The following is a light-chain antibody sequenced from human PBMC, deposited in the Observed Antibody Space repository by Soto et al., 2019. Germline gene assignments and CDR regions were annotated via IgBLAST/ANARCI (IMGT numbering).Light chain of an antibody. CDR2: EVS. V-gene: IGLV2-8*01. J-gene: IGLJ2*01. CDR1: SSDVGGYNY. CDR3: SSYAGSNTHVV. Sequence: QSALTQPPSASGSPGRSVTISCTGTSSDVGGYNYVSWYQQHPGKAPKLMIYEVSKRPSGVPDRFSGSKSGNTASLTVSGLQAEDEADYYCSSYAGSNTHVVFGGGTKLTVL.